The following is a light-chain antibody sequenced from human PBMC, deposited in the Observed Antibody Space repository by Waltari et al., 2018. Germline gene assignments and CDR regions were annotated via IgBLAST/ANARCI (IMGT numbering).Light chain of an antibody. CDR3: QQYNNWPPIT. V-gene: IGKV3D-15*01. CDR1: QSVSNS. Sequence: EIVMTQSPPTLSVSPGERATLSCRASQSVSNSLAWYQHSPGRAPRLLTPSASTRAPGIPARFSGSGSETEFTLTISNLQSEDFALYYCQQYNNWPPITFGQGTRLEIK. J-gene: IGKJ5*01. CDR2: SAS.